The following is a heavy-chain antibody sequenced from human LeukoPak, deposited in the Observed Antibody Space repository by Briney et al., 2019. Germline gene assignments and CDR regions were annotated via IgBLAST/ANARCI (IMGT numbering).Heavy chain of an antibody. Sequence: GGSLRLSCAASGFTFSSYAMHWVRQAPGKGLEWVAVISYDGSNKYYADSVKGRVTISRDNSKNTLYLQMNSLRAEDTAVYHCARAGLLWFGELFSAFDIWGQGTMVTVSS. J-gene: IGHJ3*02. CDR3: ARAGLLWFGELFSAFDI. CDR2: ISYDGSNK. CDR1: GFTFSSYA. V-gene: IGHV3-30*04. D-gene: IGHD3-10*01.